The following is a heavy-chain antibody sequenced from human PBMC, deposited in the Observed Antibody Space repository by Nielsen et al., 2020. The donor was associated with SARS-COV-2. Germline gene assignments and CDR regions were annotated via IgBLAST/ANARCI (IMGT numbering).Heavy chain of an antibody. CDR3: ARMIGYSTSSDS. D-gene: IGHD2/OR15-2a*01. V-gene: IGHV4-59*13. CDR1: GGSISTYY. CDR2: MYYIGST. Sequence: SETLSLTCTVSGGSISTYYWTWIRQPPGKGLEWIVSMYYIGSTDYNPSLKSRVTISIDTSKNQFSLKLTSVTAADTAVYYCARMIGYSTSSDSWGQGTLVTVAS. J-gene: IGHJ4*02.